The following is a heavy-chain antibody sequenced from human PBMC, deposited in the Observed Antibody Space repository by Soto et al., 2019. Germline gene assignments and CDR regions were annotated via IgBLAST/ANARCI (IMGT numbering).Heavy chain of an antibody. Sequence: QVQTVKPGAELLKPGSSVTVSCKASAGTFSIYAISWVRQAPGPGLECIGAINPTFGTANYAQRFQGRVTITADESTSTSYMELSSVRYEDTAVYYCAREFKGITAMANPRVFEYWGHGTPVNVFS. J-gene: IGHJ4*01. CDR2: INPTFGTA. CDR1: AGTFSIYA. V-gene: IGHV1-69*01. D-gene: IGHD5-18*01. CDR3: AREFKGITAMANPRVFEY.